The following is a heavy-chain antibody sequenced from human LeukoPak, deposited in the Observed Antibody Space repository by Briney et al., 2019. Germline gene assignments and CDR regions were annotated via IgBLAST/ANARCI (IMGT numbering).Heavy chain of an antibody. Sequence: QPGGSLRLSCAASGFSFTNYAMSWVRQAPARGPEWVSSLRGGGETFYADSVKGRFTLSRDDSRDTVYLQLNNLRVEDTAIYYCAKASWASNADAVWWGQGTRVTVSS. V-gene: IGHV3-23*01. CDR3: AKASWASNADAVW. CDR1: GFSFTNYA. CDR2: LRGGGET. J-gene: IGHJ4*02. D-gene: IGHD1-1*01.